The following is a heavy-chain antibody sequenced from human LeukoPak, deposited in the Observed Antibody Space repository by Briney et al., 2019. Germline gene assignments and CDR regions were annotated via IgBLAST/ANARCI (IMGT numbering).Heavy chain of an antibody. CDR3: ARDSGLNYDFWSGYPYYYYYYMDV. Sequence: SETLSLTCTVSGGSISSYYWSWIRQPAGKGLEWIGRIYTSGSTNYNPSLKSRVTMSVDTSKNQFSLKLSSVTAADTAVYYCARDSGLNYDFWSGYPYYYYYYMDVWGKGTTVTVSS. CDR1: GGSISSYY. CDR2: IYTSGST. J-gene: IGHJ6*03. D-gene: IGHD3-3*01. V-gene: IGHV4-4*07.